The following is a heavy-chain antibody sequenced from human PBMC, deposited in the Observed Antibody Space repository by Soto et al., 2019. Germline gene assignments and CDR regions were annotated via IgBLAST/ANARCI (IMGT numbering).Heavy chain of an antibody. Sequence: QVQLVQSGAEVKKPGSSVKVSCKASGGTFSSYTISCVRQAPGQGLEWMGRIIPILGIANYAQKFQGRVTITADKSTSTAYMELSSLRSEDTAVYYCARDCSGTSCAFDYWGQGTLVTVSS. V-gene: IGHV1-69*08. J-gene: IGHJ4*02. CDR1: GGTFSSYT. CDR2: IIPILGIA. D-gene: IGHD2-2*01. CDR3: ARDCSGTSCAFDY.